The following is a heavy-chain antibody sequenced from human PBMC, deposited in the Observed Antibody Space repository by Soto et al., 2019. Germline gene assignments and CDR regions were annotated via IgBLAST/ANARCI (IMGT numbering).Heavy chain of an antibody. Sequence: SETLSLTCAVYGGSFSGYYWSGIRQAPGKGREWSGEINHSGSTNYNPSLKSRVTISLDTSKNQFSLKLSSVTAADTAVYYCASLYYDSSGPVGFDYWGQGTLVTVS. CDR3: ASLYYDSSGPVGFDY. CDR2: INHSGST. D-gene: IGHD3-22*01. CDR1: GGSFSGYY. J-gene: IGHJ4*02. V-gene: IGHV4-34*01.